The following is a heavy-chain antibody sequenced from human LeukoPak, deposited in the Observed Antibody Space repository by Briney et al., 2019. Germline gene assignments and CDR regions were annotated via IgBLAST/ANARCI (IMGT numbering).Heavy chain of an antibody. V-gene: IGHV4-34*01. J-gene: IGHJ4*01. CDR2: INHSGTI. CDR1: GASFSVNN. CDR3: ARYCGSENYCISY. Sequence: SETLALTCAVYGASFSVNNWIWIRQPPGKGLEWIGEINHSGTITYKPSLKSRLTISADTSKNQFSLKLSSVTAADTAVYYCARYCGSENYCISYWGQGTLVTVSS. D-gene: IGHD3-10*01.